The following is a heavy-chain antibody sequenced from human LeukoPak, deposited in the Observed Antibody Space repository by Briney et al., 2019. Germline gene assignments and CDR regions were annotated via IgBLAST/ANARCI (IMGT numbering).Heavy chain of an antibody. Sequence: GGSLRLSCAASGFIVSSNYMSWVRQAPGKGLEWVSVIYSDRTTKYAEFVKGRFTISRDNSKNTLYLQMNSLRAEDTAVYYCVSEAAAGTIDYWGQGTLVTVSS. D-gene: IGHD6-13*01. CDR1: GFIVSSNY. J-gene: IGHJ4*02. CDR2: IYSDRTT. V-gene: IGHV3-66*01. CDR3: VSEAAAGTIDY.